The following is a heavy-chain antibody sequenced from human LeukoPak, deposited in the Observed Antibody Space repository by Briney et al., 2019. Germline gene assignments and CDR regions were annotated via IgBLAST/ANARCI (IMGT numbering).Heavy chain of an antibody. CDR3: ARDRGGYFSS. V-gene: IGHV4-30-2*01. D-gene: IGHD3-9*01. J-gene: IGHJ5*02. CDR2: IYQSGNT. Sequence: SQTLSLTYLVSTDSISSGDYSWSWIRQPPGKGLEWIGYIYQSGNTYYNPSLKSRVTISVDRSKNQFSLNLNSVTAADTAVYYCARDRGGYFSSWGQGTLVTVSS. CDR1: TDSISSGDYS.